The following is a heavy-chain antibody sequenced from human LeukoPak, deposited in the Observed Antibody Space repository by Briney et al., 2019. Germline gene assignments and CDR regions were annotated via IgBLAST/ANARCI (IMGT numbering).Heavy chain of an antibody. V-gene: IGHV4-39*01. CDR1: GGSISSSSYY. J-gene: IGHJ4*02. CDR2: IYYSGST. CDR3: ARSDTRGATFDY. D-gene: IGHD3-10*01. Sequence: TSETLSLTCTVSGGSISSSSYYWGWIRQPPGKGLEWIGSIYYSGSTYYNPSLKSRVTISVDTSKNQFSLKLSSVTAADTAVYYCARSDTRGATFDYWGQGTLVTVSS.